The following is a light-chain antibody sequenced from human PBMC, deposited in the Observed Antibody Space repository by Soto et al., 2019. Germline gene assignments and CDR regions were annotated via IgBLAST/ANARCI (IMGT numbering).Light chain of an antibody. CDR2: DAS. J-gene: IGKJ4*01. CDR1: QNVRTF. V-gene: IGKV3-15*01. Sequence: EFVLTQSPATLSLSPGERATLSCRASQNVRTFLDWYQQKPGQAPRLLIYDASSRATGIPARFRGSGSGTEFTLTIDSLQSEDFAVYYCQQYNDWPPAFGGGTKVDNK. CDR3: QQYNDWPPA.